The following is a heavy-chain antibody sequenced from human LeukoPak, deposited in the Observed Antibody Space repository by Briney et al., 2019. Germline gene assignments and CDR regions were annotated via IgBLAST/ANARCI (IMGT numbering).Heavy chain of an antibody. CDR1: GFNFDDYG. CDR3: ARAASSVSHYYYYMDV. CDR2: INWNGGST. D-gene: IGHD3-10*01. J-gene: IGHJ6*03. V-gene: IGHV3-20*04. Sequence: GGSLRLSCAASGFNFDDYGMSWVRQAPGKGLEWVSGINWNGGSTGYADSVKGRFTISRDNAKNSRYLQMNSLRAEDTALYYCARAASSVSHYYYYMDVWGKGTTVTVSS.